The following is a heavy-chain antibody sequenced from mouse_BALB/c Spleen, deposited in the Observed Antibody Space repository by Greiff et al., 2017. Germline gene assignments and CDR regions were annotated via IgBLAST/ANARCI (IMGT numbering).Heavy chain of an antibody. CDR1: GFAFSSYD. CDR3: ARHSSSYYGNPLFDY. J-gene: IGHJ2*01. D-gene: IGHD2-10*01. CDR2: ISSGGGST. Sequence: EVHLVESGGGLVKPGGSLKLSCAASGFAFSSYDMSWVRQTPEKRLEWVAYISSGGGSTYYPDTVKGRFTISRDNAKNTLYLQMSSLKSEDTAMYYCARHSSSYYGNPLFDYWGQGTTLTVSS. V-gene: IGHV5-12-1*01.